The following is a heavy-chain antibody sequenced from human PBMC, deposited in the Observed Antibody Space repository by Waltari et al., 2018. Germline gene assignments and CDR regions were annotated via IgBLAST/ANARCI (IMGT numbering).Heavy chain of an antibody. J-gene: IGHJ4*02. V-gene: IGHV3-43*01. CDR2: ITGNGDRK. CDR1: GFSFEDHS. D-gene: IGHD6-13*01. CDR3: VKDIGAAVGHMFDS. Sequence: EVQLVESGGGVVQSGGSLRLSCAASGFSFEDHSMNWVRQPPGKGLEWVSVITGNGDRKDYADSVKGRFTISRDNNKDTLYLEMNSLRTEDTAFYYCVKDIGAAVGHMFDSWGQGTLVTVSS.